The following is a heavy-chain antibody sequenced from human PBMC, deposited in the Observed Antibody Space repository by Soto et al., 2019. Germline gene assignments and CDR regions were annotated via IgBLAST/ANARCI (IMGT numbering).Heavy chain of an antibody. CDR2: ISGSGRYT. J-gene: IGHJ6*02. Sequence: GGSLRLACPASGFTFDSCVMSWVRQAPGMGLEWLSLISGSGRYTDYADFVKGRFTISRDNSKNTLYLQMNSLRVEDTAVYYCAKDPPSERMQPDYGMDVWGQGTTVTVSS. CDR3: AKDPPSERMQPDYGMDV. V-gene: IGHV3-23*01. CDR1: GFTFDSCV. D-gene: IGHD6-13*01.